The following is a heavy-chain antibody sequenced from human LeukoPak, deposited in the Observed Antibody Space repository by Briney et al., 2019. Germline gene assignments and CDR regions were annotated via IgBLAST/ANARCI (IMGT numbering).Heavy chain of an antibody. CDR3: ATGTYHLAVAGTLFGFDY. V-gene: IGHV1-46*01. D-gene: IGHD6-19*01. J-gene: IGHJ4*02. CDR1: GGTFSSYA. Sequence: ASVKVSCKASGGTFSSYAISWVRQAPGQGLEWMGIINPSGGSTSYAQKFQGRVTMTRDMSTSTVYMELSSLRSEDTAVYYCATGTYHLAVAGTLFGFDYWGQGTLVTVSS. CDR2: INPSGGST.